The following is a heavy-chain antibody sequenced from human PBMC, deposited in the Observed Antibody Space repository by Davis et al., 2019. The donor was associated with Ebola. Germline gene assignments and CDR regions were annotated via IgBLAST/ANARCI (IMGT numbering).Heavy chain of an antibody. J-gene: IGHJ4*02. Sequence: AASVKVSCKASGYTFTSYGISWVRQAPGQGLEWMGWISAYNGNTNYAQKLQGRVTMTTDTSTSTAYMELSSLRSEDTAVYYCARDSPPYYYGSGSYYLDYWGQGTLVTVSS. CDR1: GYTFTSYG. D-gene: IGHD3-10*01. CDR3: ARDSPPYYYGSGSYYLDY. CDR2: ISAYNGNT. V-gene: IGHV1-18*01.